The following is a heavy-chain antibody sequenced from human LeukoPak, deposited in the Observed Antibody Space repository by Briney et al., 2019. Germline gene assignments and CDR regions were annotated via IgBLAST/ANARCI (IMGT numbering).Heavy chain of an antibody. CDR1: GFTFSAYN. J-gene: IGHJ4*02. V-gene: IGHV3-21*05. CDR2: ISGSSSAI. CDR3: ARRGAAAGSFDY. D-gene: IGHD6-13*01. Sequence: GGSLRLSCAASGFTFSAYNMIWVRQAPGKGLEWLSYISGSSSAIYYADSVKGRFTISRDNAKNSLYLQMNSLRAEDTAVYYCARRGAAAGSFDYWGQGTLVTVSS.